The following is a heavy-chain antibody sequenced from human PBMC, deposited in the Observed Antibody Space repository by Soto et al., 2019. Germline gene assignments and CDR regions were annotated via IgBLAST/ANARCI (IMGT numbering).Heavy chain of an antibody. J-gene: IGHJ5*02. D-gene: IGHD6-13*01. CDR1: GGSFSGYY. CDR2: INHSGST. V-gene: IGHV4-34*01. CDR3: ARGNRIAAAGTWKYNWFDP. Sequence: QVQLQQWGAGLLKPSETLSLTCAVYGGSFSGYYWSWIRQPPGKGLEWIGEINHSGSTNYNPSLKSRVTISVDTSKNQFSLKLSSVTAADTAVYNCARGNRIAAAGTWKYNWFDPWGQGTLVTVSS.